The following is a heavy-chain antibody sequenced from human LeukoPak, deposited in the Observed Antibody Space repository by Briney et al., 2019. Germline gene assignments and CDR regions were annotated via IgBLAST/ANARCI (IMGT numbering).Heavy chain of an antibody. D-gene: IGHD3-10*01. CDR1: GFTFATYA. V-gene: IGHV3-23*01. CDR3: AKDYAVGGSGSYSWFDS. CDR2: ISGSSGTT. J-gene: IGHJ5*01. Sequence: GGSLRLSCAASGFTFATYAMTWVRQAPGKGLEWVSVISGSSGTTYYGDSVKGRLTISRDNSKNTLYLQMNSLRVEDTAVYYCAKDYAVGGSGSYSWFDSWGQGALVTVSS.